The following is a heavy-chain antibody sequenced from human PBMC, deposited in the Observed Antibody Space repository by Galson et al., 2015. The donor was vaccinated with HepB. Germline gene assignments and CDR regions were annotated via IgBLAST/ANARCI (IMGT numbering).Heavy chain of an antibody. CDR3: AKDRSGSYLFGY. CDR1: GFTFSNYA. CDR2: ISGSGGST. Sequence: SLRLSCAASGFTFSNYAITWVRQAPGQGLEWVSAISGSGGSTYYADSVKGRFTISRDNSKNTLYLQMNSLRAEDTAVYYCAKDRSGSYLFGYWGQGTLVTVSS. D-gene: IGHD1-26*01. V-gene: IGHV3-23*01. J-gene: IGHJ4*02.